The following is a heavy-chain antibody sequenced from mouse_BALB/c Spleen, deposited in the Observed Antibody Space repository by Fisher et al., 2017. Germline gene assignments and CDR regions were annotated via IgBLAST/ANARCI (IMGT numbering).Heavy chain of an antibody. Sequence: KFKGKATFTADTSSNTAYMQLSSLTSEDSAVYYCARGEGDYYGSSYGYAMDYWGQGTSVTVSS. CDR3: ARGEGDYYGSSYGYAMDY. D-gene: IGHD1-1*01. V-gene: IGHV1-9*01. J-gene: IGHJ4*01.